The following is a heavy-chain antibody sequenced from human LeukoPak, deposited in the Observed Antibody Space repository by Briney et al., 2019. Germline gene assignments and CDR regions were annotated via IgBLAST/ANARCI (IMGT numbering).Heavy chain of an antibody. Sequence: PSETLSLTCTVSGYSISSGYYWGWIRQPPGKGLEWIGYIYYSGSTNYNPSLKSRVTISVDTSKNQFSLKLSSVTAADTAVYYCARDIRGYSYGPFDYWGQGTLVTVSS. CDR3: ARDIRGYSYGPFDY. D-gene: IGHD5-18*01. CDR2: IYYSGST. J-gene: IGHJ4*02. V-gene: IGHV4-61*01. CDR1: GYSISSGYY.